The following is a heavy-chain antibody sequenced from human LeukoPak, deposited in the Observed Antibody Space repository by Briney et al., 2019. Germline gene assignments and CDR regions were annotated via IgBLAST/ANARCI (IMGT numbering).Heavy chain of an antibody. D-gene: IGHD6-19*01. Sequence: GGSLRLSCAASGFTFSSYGMHWVRQAPGKGLEWVAVISYDGSNKYYADSVKGRFTISRDNSKNTLYLQMNSLRAEDTAVYYCAKDLGSIAVASWGQGTLVTVSS. CDR2: ISYDGSNK. CDR3: AKDLGSIAVAS. V-gene: IGHV3-30*18. CDR1: GFTFSSYG. J-gene: IGHJ5*02.